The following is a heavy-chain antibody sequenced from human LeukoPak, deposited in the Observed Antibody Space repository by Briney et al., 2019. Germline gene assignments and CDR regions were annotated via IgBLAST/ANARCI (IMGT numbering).Heavy chain of an antibody. D-gene: IGHD2-15*01. Sequence: GGSLRLSCTASGFTFSGAWMTWVRQAPGKGLEWVSGITASGDRTYYADSVQGRFTMSRDNSKNTVYLQMDSLRVDDTAVYYCARRDIVVIVSASDYWGQGTLVTVSS. CDR3: ARRDIVVIVSASDY. J-gene: IGHJ4*02. CDR2: ITASGDRT. CDR1: GFTFSGAW. V-gene: IGHV3-23*01.